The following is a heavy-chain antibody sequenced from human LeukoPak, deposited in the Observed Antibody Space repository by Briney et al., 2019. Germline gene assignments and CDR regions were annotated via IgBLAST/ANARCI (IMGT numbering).Heavy chain of an antibody. Sequence: PSETLSLTCTVSGGSISSYYWSWIRQPPGKGLEWIGYIYDSGSTYYNPSLKSRITISVDTSGNRFSLKLSSVTATDTAVYYCARDCSGGSCYGAFDIWGQGTMVTVSS. J-gene: IGHJ3*02. V-gene: IGHV4-30-4*01. CDR3: ARDCSGGSCYGAFDI. D-gene: IGHD2-15*01. CDR1: GGSISSYY. CDR2: IYDSGST.